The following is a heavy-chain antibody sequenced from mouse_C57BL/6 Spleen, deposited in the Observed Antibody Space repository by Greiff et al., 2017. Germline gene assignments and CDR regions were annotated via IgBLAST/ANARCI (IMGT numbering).Heavy chain of an antibody. V-gene: IGHV5-9*01. CDR1: GFTFSSYT. CDR2: ISGGGGNT. Sequence: DVHLVESGGGLVKPGGSLKLSCAASGFTFSSYTMSWVRQTPEKRLEWVATISGGGGNTYYPDSVKGRFTISRDNAKNTLYLQMSSLRSEDTALYYCARPPHYGSSYGYFDYWGQGTTLTVSS. J-gene: IGHJ2*01. CDR3: ARPPHYGSSYGYFDY. D-gene: IGHD1-1*01.